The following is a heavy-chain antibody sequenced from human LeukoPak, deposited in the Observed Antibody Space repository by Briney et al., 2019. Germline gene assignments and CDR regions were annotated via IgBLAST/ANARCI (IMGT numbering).Heavy chain of an antibody. CDR2: INDDGSKT. Sequence: SGGSLRLSCAASGFTFSSYWMHWVRQAPGKGLVWVSHINDDGSKTTYADSVKGRFTISRDNAKNTLYLQMNSLRAEDTAVYYCAAAGCSSACYYYMDVWGKGTTVTVSS. D-gene: IGHD2-2*01. CDR1: GFTFSSYW. CDR3: AAAGCSSACYYYMDV. J-gene: IGHJ6*03. V-gene: IGHV3-74*03.